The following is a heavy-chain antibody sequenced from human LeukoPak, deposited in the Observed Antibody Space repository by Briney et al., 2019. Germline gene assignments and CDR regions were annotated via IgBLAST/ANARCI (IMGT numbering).Heavy chain of an antibody. V-gene: IGHV3-7*04. J-gene: IGHJ4*02. CDR3: ARGDDFSGDY. CDR2: IHPEGNEK. CDR1: GFTFSTYW. D-gene: IGHD2-21*02. Sequence: GGSLRLSCTASGFTFSTYWMSWVRQAPGEGLEWVANIHPEGNEKYHVDSVKGRFTISRDNAKNSLYLQMNSLRVDDTAVYYCARGDDFSGDYWGQGTLVTVSS.